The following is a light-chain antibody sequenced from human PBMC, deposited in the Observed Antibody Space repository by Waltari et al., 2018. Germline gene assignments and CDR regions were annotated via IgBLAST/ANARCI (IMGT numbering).Light chain of an antibody. CDR3: QQSYSSPYT. CDR2: KAA. CDR1: QSINSY. J-gene: IGKJ2*01. Sequence: DIQMTPSPSSLSASVGDRVVITGRASQSINSYLNWYQQETGKAPKLLIYKAANLQSGVPSRFSGSGSGTDFTLTIISLQPEDFATYYCQQSYSSPYTFGQGTKVEIK. V-gene: IGKV1-39*01.